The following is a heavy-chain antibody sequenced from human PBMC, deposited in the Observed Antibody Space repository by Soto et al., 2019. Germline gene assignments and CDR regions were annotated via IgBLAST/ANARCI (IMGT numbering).Heavy chain of an antibody. V-gene: IGHV1-8*01. Sequence: HVQLVQSGAEVKKPGASVKVSCKASGYTFTSYDINWVRQATGQGLEWMGWMNPNSGNTGYAQKFQGRVTMTRNTSISTAYMELSSLRSEDTAVYYCARLMYYYDSSGYYQAHYYYGMDVWGQGTTVTVSS. D-gene: IGHD3-22*01. CDR1: GYTFTSYD. CDR3: ARLMYYYDSSGYYQAHYYYGMDV. CDR2: MNPNSGNT. J-gene: IGHJ6*02.